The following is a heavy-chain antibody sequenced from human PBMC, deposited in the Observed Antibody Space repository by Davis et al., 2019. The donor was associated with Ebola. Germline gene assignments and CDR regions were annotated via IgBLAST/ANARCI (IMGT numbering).Heavy chain of an antibody. CDR3: ARVQLGTMIVVVTEYYFDY. Sequence: SETLSLTCAVYGGSFSGYYWSWIRQPPGKGLEWIGEINHSGSTNYNPSLKSRVTISVDTSKNQFSLKLSSVTAVDTAVYYCARVQLGTMIVVVTEYYFDYWGQGTLVTVSS. CDR1: GGSFSGYY. CDR2: INHSGST. D-gene: IGHD3-22*01. V-gene: IGHV4-34*01. J-gene: IGHJ4*02.